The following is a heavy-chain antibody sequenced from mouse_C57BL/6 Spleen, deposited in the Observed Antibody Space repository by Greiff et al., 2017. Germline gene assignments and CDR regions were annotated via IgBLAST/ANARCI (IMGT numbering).Heavy chain of an antibody. Sequence: KPGQGLEWIGDIYPGSGSTNYNEKFKSKATLTVDTSSSTAYMQLSSLTSEDSAVYYCARFPYGSSCDYWGQGTTLTVSS. CDR3: ARFPYGSSCDY. D-gene: IGHD1-1*01. CDR2: IYPGSGST. J-gene: IGHJ2*01. V-gene: IGHV1-55*01.